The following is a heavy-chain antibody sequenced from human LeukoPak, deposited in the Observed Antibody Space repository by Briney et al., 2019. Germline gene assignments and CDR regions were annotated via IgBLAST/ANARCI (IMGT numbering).Heavy chain of an antibody. CDR2: IYSSGST. V-gene: IGHV4-4*07. Sequence: SETLSLTCTVSGGSINSYYWSWIRQPAGKGLEWIGRIYSSGSTNYNPSLKSRVSMSVDTSKTQFSLKLTSVTAADTAVYYCARGGKATVVTMWGQGILVTVSS. D-gene: IGHD4-23*01. CDR1: GGSINSYY. J-gene: IGHJ4*02. CDR3: ARGGKATVVTM.